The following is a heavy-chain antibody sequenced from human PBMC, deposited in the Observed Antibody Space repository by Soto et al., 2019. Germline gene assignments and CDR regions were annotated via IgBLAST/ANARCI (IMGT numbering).Heavy chain of an antibody. CDR2: IIPIFGTA. Sequence: ASVKVSCKASGGTFSSYAISWVRQAPGQGLEWMGGIIPIFGTANYAQKFQGRVTITADESTSTAYMELSSLRSEDTAVYYCARYYDSSGYYYGNPGYFDYWGQGTLVTVSS. J-gene: IGHJ4*02. CDR1: GGTFSSYA. CDR3: ARYYDSSGYYYGNPGYFDY. V-gene: IGHV1-69*13. D-gene: IGHD3-22*01.